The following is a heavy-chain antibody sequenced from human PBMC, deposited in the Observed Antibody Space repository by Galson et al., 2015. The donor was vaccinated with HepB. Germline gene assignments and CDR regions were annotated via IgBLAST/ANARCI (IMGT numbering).Heavy chain of an antibody. CDR3: ARSEYCSGGSCHYDY. V-gene: IGHV1-2*04. Sequence: SVKVSCKASGYTFTGYYMHWVRQAPGQGLEWMGWINPNSGGTNYAQKFQGWVTMTRDTSISTAYMELSRPRSDDTAVYYCARSEYCSGGSCHYDYWGQGTLVTVSS. J-gene: IGHJ4*02. D-gene: IGHD2-15*01. CDR1: GYTFTGYY. CDR2: INPNSGGT.